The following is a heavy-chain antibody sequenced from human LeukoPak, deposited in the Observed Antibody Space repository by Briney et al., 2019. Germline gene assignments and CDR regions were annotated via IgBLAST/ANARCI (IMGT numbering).Heavy chain of an antibody. Sequence: SETLSLTCTVSGGSISSGDYYWSWNRQPDGKGLEWIGRISASGRSNYNPSLKSRLTISIDTSKNQFSLMLSSVTATDTAVYYCAREFDSWGQGTLVTVSS. CDR1: GGSISSGDYY. J-gene: IGHJ4*02. CDR3: AREFDS. CDR2: ISASGRS. V-gene: IGHV4-61*02.